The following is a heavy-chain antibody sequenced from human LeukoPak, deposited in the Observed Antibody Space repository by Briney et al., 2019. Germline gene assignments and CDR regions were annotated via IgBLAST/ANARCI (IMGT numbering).Heavy chain of an antibody. V-gene: IGHV4-38-2*02. CDR1: GYSIGSGYY. CDR2: IYHSGST. D-gene: IGHD3-22*01. J-gene: IGHJ6*03. Sequence: SETLSLTCTVSGYSIGSGYYWGWIRPPPGKGLEWIGSIYHSGSTYYNPSLKSRVTISVDTSKNQFSLKLSSVTAADTAVYYCARDSSGRYYYYYYMDVWGKGTTVTVSS. CDR3: ARDSSGRYYYYYYMDV.